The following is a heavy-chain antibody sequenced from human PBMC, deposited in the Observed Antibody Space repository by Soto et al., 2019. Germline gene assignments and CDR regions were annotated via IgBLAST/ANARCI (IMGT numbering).Heavy chain of an antibody. V-gene: IGHV3-21*01. J-gene: IGHJ2*01. CDR3: ARDQVAGTLYFDL. D-gene: IGHD6-19*01. CDR2: ISSSSSYI. Sequence: EVQLVESGGGLVKPGGSLRLSCAASGFTFSSYSMNWVRQAPGKGLEWVSSISSSSSYIYYADSVKGRFTISRDNAKNSLYLQMNSLRAEDTAVYYWARDQVAGTLYFDLWGRGTLVTVSS. CDR1: GFTFSSYS.